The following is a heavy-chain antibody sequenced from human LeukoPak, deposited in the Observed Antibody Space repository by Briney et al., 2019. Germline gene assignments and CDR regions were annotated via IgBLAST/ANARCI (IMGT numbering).Heavy chain of an antibody. D-gene: IGHD6-13*01. CDR1: GFTFSSYA. Sequence: GGSLRLSCADSGFTFSSYAMSWVRQAPGKGLEWASAISGSGGSTYYADSVKGRFTISRDNSKNTLYLQMNSLRAEDTAVYYCAKSIAAAGTGWFDPWGQGTLVTVSS. V-gene: IGHV3-23*01. J-gene: IGHJ5*02. CDR2: ISGSGGST. CDR3: AKSIAAAGTGWFDP.